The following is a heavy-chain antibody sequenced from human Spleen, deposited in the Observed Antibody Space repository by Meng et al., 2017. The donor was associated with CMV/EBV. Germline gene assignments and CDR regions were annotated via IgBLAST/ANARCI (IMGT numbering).Heavy chain of an antibody. D-gene: IGHD6-13*01. Sequence: ASVKVSCKASGYTFTSYDINWVRQATGQGLEWMGWMNPNSGNTGYAQKFQGRVTITRNTSISTAYMELSSLRSEDTAVYYCARAAAAGTSGGGSYYFDYWGQGTLVTVSS. J-gene: IGHJ4*02. V-gene: IGHV1-8*03. CDR1: GYTFTSYD. CDR2: MNPNSGNT. CDR3: ARAAAAGTSGGGSYYFDY.